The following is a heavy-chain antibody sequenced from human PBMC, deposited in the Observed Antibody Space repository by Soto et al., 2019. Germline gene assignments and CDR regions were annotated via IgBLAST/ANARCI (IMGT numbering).Heavy chain of an antibody. V-gene: IGHV1-46*01. CDR2: LNPRGGST. D-gene: IGHD3-10*01. Sequence: QVQLVQSGAEVKKPGASVKVSCKASGYTATSYYLHWVRQAPGQGLEWMGTLNPRGGSTSYAQKFQARGTMTRDTTTSTVYMELSSLRSEDTAVYYWARDDLSGYFDTWGPGTLVTVSS. CDR1: GYTATSYY. CDR3: ARDDLSGYFDT. J-gene: IGHJ5*02.